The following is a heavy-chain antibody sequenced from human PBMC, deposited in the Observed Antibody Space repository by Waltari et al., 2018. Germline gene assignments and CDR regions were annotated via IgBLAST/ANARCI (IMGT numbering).Heavy chain of an antibody. CDR2: ISSGASTI. D-gene: IGHD1-26*01. Sequence: EVQLVESGGGLVQPGVSLRLLCAASGFTFRNYEMNWVRQAPGNGLEWLSYISSGASTIFYADSVKGRFTISRDNAKNSVYLEMNSLRADDTAMYYCARGEGGANEYWGQGTLVTVSS. V-gene: IGHV3-48*03. CDR1: GFTFRNYE. CDR3: ARGEGGANEY. J-gene: IGHJ4*01.